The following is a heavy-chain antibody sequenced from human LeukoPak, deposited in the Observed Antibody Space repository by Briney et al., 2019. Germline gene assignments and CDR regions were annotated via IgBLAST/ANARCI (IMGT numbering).Heavy chain of an antibody. CDR1: GLTFSNAW. CDR2: IKNKTDGGTT. V-gene: IGHV3-15*01. CDR3: TTDRGTVTTGIFHYYYGMDV. Sequence: PWGSLRLSCAASGLTFSNAWMSWVRQAPGKGLEWVGRIKNKTDGGTTDYAAPVKGRFTISRDDSKNTLYLQMNSLKTEDTAVYYCTTDRGTVTTGIFHYYYGMDVWGQGTTVTVS. J-gene: IGHJ6*02. D-gene: IGHD4-17*01.